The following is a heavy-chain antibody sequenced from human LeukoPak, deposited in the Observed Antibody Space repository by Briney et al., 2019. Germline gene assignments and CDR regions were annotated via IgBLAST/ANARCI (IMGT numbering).Heavy chain of an antibody. CDR1: GFTFGDYA. CDR2: IRSKAYGGTT. V-gene: IGHV3-49*03. Sequence: GGSLRLSCTASGFTFGDYAMSWCRQAPGKGLEWVGFIRSKAYGGTTEYAASVKGRFTISRDDSKTIAYLQMNSLKTEYTAVYYCTRVKGYYDILTGYSQVGYFNYWGQGTLVTVSS. J-gene: IGHJ4*02. D-gene: IGHD3-9*01. CDR3: TRVKGYYDILTGYSQVGYFNY.